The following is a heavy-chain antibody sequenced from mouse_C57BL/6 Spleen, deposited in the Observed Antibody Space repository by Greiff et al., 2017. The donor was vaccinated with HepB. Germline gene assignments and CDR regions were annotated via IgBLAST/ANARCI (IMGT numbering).Heavy chain of an antibody. CDR1: GFNIKNTH. D-gene: IGHD1-1*01. CDR3: ARWGITTVVAYYAMDY. CDR2: IDPANGNT. Sequence: VQLQQSVAELVRPGASVKLSCTASGFNIKNTHMHWVKQRPEQGLEWIGRIDPANGNTKYAPKFQGKATITADTSSNTAYLQLSSLTSEDTAIYYCARWGITTVVAYYAMDYWGQGTSVTVSS. V-gene: IGHV14-3*01. J-gene: IGHJ4*01.